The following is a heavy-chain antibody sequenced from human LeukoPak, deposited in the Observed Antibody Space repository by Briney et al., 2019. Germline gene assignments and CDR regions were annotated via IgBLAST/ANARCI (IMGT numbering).Heavy chain of an antibody. J-gene: IGHJ1*01. V-gene: IGHV4-34*01. CDR1: GGSFSGYY. CDR3: ARHSPGYSSSWYHEYFQH. CDR2: INHSGST. D-gene: IGHD6-13*01. Sequence: SETLSLTCAVYGGSFSGYYWSWIRQPPGKGLEWIGEINHSGSTNYNPSLKSRVTISVDTSKNQFSLKLSSVTAADTAVYYCARHSPGYSSSWYHEYFQHWGQGTLVTVSS.